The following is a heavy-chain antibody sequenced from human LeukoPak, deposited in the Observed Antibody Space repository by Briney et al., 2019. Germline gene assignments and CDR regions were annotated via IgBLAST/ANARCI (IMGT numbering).Heavy chain of an antibody. J-gene: IGHJ4*02. V-gene: IGHV4-59*01. CDR1: GGSISSYY. CDR3: ARTADGSGYYSYYFDY. Sequence: PSETLSLTCTVPGGSISSYYWSWIRQPPGKGLGWIGYIYYSGSTNYNPSLKSRVTISVDTSKNQFSLKLSSVTAADTAVYYCARTADGSGYYSYYFDYWGQGTLVTVSS. CDR2: IYYSGST. D-gene: IGHD3-22*01.